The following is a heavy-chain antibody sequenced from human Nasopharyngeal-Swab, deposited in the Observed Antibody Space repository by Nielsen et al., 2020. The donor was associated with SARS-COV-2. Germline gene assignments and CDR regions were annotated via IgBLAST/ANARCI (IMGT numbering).Heavy chain of an antibody. D-gene: IGHD3-16*01. V-gene: IGHV3-33*01. CDR2: IWYDGINK. CDR3: ARDSNYDYVWGSYGTTLDY. J-gene: IGHJ4*02. Sequence: GGSLRLSCAASGFTFSSDGMNWVRQAPGKGLEWVAVIWYDGINKYYADSVKGRFTITRDNSKNTLYLQMNSLRAEDTAVYYCARDSNYDYVWGSYGTTLDYWGQGTLVTVSS. CDR1: GFTFSSDG.